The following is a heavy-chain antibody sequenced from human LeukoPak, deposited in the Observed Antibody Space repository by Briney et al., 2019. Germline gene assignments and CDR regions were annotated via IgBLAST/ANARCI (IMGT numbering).Heavy chain of an antibody. CDR1: GFTFRTYA. V-gene: IGHV3-23*01. J-gene: IGHJ6*03. Sequence: GGSLRLSCAASGFTFRTYAMSWVRQAPGKGLEWVSAISDSGGHTYYADSVKGRFTISRDNAKNSLYLQMNSLRAEDTAVYYCARDRGDCSSTSCYPDTYYYYYYMDVWGKGTTVTVSS. CDR2: ISDSGGHT. CDR3: ARDRGDCSSTSCYPDTYYYYYYMDV. D-gene: IGHD2-2*01.